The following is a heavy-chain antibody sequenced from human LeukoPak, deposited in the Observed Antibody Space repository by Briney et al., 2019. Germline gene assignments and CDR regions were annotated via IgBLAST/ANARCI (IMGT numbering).Heavy chain of an antibody. CDR1: GVSISSGGYY. D-gene: IGHD2-2*01. Sequence: SQTLSLTCTVSGVSISSGGYYWSWIRQPPGKGLEWIGYIYYGVSTYYNPSLKSRATISVDTSKNQFSLKLSSVTAADTAVYYCARNDCSSTSCQLGDAFDIWGQGTMVTVSS. CDR3: ARNDCSSTSCQLGDAFDI. CDR2: IYYGVST. V-gene: IGHV4-30-4*08. J-gene: IGHJ3*02.